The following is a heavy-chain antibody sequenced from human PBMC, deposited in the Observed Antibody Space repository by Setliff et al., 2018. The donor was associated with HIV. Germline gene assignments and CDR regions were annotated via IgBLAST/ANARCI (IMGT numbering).Heavy chain of an antibody. J-gene: IGHJ4*02. Sequence: PGGSLRLSCAASGFAFDNYWMDWVRQAPGKGLVWVSRITNDGTTTTYADSVKGRFTISRDNAKNTLYLQMNSLRAEDTAVYSCVRAPPNSEYWGRGTLVTVSS. CDR1: GFAFDNYW. CDR3: VRAPPNSEY. CDR2: ITNDGTTT. V-gene: IGHV3-74*01.